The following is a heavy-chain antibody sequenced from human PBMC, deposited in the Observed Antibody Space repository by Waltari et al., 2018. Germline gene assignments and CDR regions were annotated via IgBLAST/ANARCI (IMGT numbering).Heavy chain of an antibody. D-gene: IGHD6-19*01. Sequence: EVQLVESGGGLVQPGRSLRLSCAASEFTLSNSAMSWVRQAPGKGLEWVSALVRSGFGTHYADSVKGRFAISRDNAKNTLYLQMNSLRAEDTAVYYCAKCEMYDSGWCAFFRYWDQGTLVTVSS. V-gene: IGHV3-23*04. CDR1: EFTLSNSA. J-gene: IGHJ4*02. CDR2: LVRSGFGT. CDR3: AKCEMYDSGWCAFFRY.